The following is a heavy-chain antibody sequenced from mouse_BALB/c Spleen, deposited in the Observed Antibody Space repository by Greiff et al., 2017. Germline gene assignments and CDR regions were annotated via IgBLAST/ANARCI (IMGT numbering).Heavy chain of an antibody. J-gene: IGHJ3*01. CDR1: GYTFTDYE. CDR2: IDPETGGT. Sequence: QVQLQQSGAELVRPGASVTLSCKASGYTFTDYEMHWVKQTPVHGLEWIGAIDPETGGTAYNQKFKGKATLTADKSSSTAYMELRSLTSEDSAVYYCTRGGYPAWFAYWGQGTLVTVSA. D-gene: IGHD2-2*01. V-gene: IGHV1-15*01. CDR3: TRGGYPAWFAY.